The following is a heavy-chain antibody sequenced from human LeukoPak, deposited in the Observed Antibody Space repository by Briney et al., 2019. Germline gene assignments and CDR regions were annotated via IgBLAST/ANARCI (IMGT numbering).Heavy chain of an antibody. CDR2: VSDNGGST. Sequence: PGGSLRLSCAASGFTFSSYAMNWVRQAPGKGLEWVSAVSDNGGSTYYADSVKGRFTISRDNSKNTLYLQMNSLRAGDTAVYYCARRTDYGDPQVKLDYWGQGTLVTVSS. CDR3: ARRTDYGDPQVKLDY. CDR1: GFTFSSYA. D-gene: IGHD4-17*01. J-gene: IGHJ4*02. V-gene: IGHV3-23*01.